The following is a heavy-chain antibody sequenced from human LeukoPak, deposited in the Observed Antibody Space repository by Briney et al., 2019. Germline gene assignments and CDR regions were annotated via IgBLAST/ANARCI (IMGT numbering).Heavy chain of an antibody. V-gene: IGHV3-48*01. CDR2: ISNSGNTI. J-gene: IGHJ4*02. Sequence: GGSLRLSCAASGFTFSSYSMNWVRQAPGKGLEWVSFISNSGNTIYYADSVKGRFTISRDNAKNSLYLQMNSLRAEDTAVYYCASLHFYGGSTYYYVGDSWGQGTLVTVSS. CDR3: ASLHFYGGSTYYYVGDS. D-gene: IGHD3-22*01. CDR1: GFTFSSYS.